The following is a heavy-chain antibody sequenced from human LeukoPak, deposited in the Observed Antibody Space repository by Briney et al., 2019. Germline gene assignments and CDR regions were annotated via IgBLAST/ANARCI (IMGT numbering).Heavy chain of an antibody. CDR1: GFTFSNYV. CDR2: ISGSGDTT. CDR3: ARMVSGIPNWFDP. V-gene: IGHV3-23*01. Sequence: GGSLRLSCAASGFTFSNYVMSWVRQAPGKGLEWLSSISGSGDTTYYTDSVKGRFTISRDNSENTLYLQMNSLRVEDTALYYCARMVSGIPNWFDPWGQGTLVTVSS. J-gene: IGHJ5*02. D-gene: IGHD1-26*01.